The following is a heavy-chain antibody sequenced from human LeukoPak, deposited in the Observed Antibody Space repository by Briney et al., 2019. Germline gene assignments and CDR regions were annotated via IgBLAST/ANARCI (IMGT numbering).Heavy chain of an antibody. CDR2: INPNTGDT. V-gene: IGHV1-2*02. D-gene: IGHD2-21*01. J-gene: IGHJ4*02. Sequence: GASVKVSCEASGYTFTGYYMHWVRQAPGQGLEWMGWINPNTGDTNYAQKFQGRVTMTRDTSITTVYMEISRLTSDDTALFYCAVAPGDYWGQGTLVTVSS. CDR1: GYTFTGYY. CDR3: AVAPGDY.